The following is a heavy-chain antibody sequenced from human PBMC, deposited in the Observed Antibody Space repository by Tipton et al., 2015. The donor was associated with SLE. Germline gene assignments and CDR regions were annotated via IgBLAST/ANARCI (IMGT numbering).Heavy chain of an antibody. D-gene: IGHD3-16*01. CDR1: GGSISSGSYY. J-gene: IGHJ4*02. CDR3: ARDPRLNWDYGTYFDY. Sequence: TLSLTCTVSGGSISSGSYYWSWIRQPAGKGLEWIGRIYTSGSTNFNPSLKSRVTISLDTSKNQFSLKLSSATAADTAVYYCARDPRLNWDYGTYFDYWGQGTLVTVSS. V-gene: IGHV4-61*02. CDR2: IYTSGST.